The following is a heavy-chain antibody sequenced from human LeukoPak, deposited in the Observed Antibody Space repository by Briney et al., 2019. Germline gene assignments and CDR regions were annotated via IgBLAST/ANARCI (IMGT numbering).Heavy chain of an antibody. Sequence: AGGSLRLSCAASGFPFSGYWMTWVRQAPGKGLQWVASIKQDGSDSYHADSVKGRFTISRDNAKNSLFLQMNNLRAGDTAVYYCAKNIAAPGRVDYQLYGMDEWGQGTTVTVSS. D-gene: IGHD6-25*01. CDR2: IKQDGSDS. CDR1: GFPFSGYW. CDR3: AKNIAAPGRVDYQLYGMDE. J-gene: IGHJ6*02. V-gene: IGHV3-7*01.